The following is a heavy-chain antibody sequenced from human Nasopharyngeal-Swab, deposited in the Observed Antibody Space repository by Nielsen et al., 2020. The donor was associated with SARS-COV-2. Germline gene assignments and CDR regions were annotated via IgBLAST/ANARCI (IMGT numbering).Heavy chain of an antibody. J-gene: IGHJ6*02. CDR3: ARAGVVVPAAINYYYGMDV. V-gene: IGHV3-74*01. Sequence: ETLSLTCAASGFTFSSYWMHWVRQAPGKGLVWVSRINSDGSSTSYADSVKGRFTISRDNAKNTLYLQMNSLRAEDTAVYYCARAGVVVPAAINYYYGMDVWGQGTTVTVSS. CDR2: INSDGSST. CDR1: GFTFSSYW. D-gene: IGHD2-2*01.